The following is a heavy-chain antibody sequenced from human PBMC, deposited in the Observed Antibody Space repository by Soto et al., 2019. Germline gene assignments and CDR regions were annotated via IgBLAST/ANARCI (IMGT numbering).Heavy chain of an antibody. CDR3: ALGGDYYYYYMDV. J-gene: IGHJ6*03. D-gene: IGHD1-26*01. V-gene: IGHV4-34*01. CDR2: INHSGST. CDR1: GGSFSGYY. Sequence: SETLSLTCAVYGGSFSGYYWSWIRQPPGKGLEWIGEINHSGSTNYNPSLKSRVTISVDTSKNQFSLKLSSVTAADTAVYYCALGGDYYYYYMDVWGKGTTVTVSS.